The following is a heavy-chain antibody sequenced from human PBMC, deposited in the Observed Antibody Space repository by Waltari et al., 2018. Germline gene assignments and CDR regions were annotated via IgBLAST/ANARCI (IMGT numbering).Heavy chain of an antibody. CDR1: GFSLSSSGVG. J-gene: IGHJ5*02. Sequence: QITLKESGPTLVKPTQTLTLTCTFYGFSLSSSGVGVGWIRQPPGKALEWLALIYWDDEERYNPSLTNRLTITKDTSKNQVVLTMTNMDLVVTATYFCAHNNRPVSDYFDYFVAHWGQGTLVTVSS. CDR2: IYWDDEE. CDR3: AHNNRPVSDYFDYFVAH. V-gene: IGHV2-5*02. D-gene: IGHD3-16*01.